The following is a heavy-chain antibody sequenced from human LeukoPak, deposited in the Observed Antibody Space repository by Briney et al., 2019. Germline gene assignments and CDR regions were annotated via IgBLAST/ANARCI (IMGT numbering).Heavy chain of an antibody. CDR1: GGSISSSSYY. D-gene: IGHD3-22*01. V-gene: IGHV4-61*05. Sequence: PSETLSLTCTVSGGSISSSSYYWGWIRQPPGKGLEWIGYIHYSGSTNYNPSLKSRATISVDTSKNQFSLKLNSVTAADTAVYYCARGTMMVGPWGQGTLVTVSS. CDR3: ARGTMMVGP. J-gene: IGHJ5*02. CDR2: IHYSGST.